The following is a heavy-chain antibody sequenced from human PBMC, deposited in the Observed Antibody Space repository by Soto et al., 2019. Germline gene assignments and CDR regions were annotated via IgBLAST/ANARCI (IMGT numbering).Heavy chain of an antibody. Sequence: SETLSLTCTVSGGSISSYYWSWIRQPPGKGLELIGYIYYSGSTNYNPSLKGRVTISVDTSKNQFSLKLSSVTAAHTAVYYCALSGYDLGSFVYWGQGTLVAVSS. V-gene: IGHV4-59*01. CDR1: GGSISSYY. CDR3: ALSGYDLGSFVY. CDR2: IYYSGST. J-gene: IGHJ4*02. D-gene: IGHD5-12*01.